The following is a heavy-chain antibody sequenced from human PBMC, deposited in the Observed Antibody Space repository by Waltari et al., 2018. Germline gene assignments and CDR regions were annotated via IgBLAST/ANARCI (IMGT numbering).Heavy chain of an antibody. CDR3: ATWYYDFWSGYSGPPFAFDI. D-gene: IGHD3-3*01. V-gene: IGHV4-61*09. CDR1: GGSISSGSYY. J-gene: IGHJ3*02. Sequence: QVQLQESGPGLVKPSQTLSLTCPVSGGSISSGSYYWSWIRQPAGQGLEWIGYIYTSGSTNYNPSLKSRVTISVDTSKNQFSLKLSSVTAADTAVYYCATWYYDFWSGYSGPPFAFDIWGQGTMVTVSS. CDR2: IYTSGST.